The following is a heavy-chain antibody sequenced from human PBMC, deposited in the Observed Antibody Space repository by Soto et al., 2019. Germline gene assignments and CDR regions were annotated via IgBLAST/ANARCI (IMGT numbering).Heavy chain of an antibody. CDR3: AKDVR. J-gene: IGHJ4*02. V-gene: IGHV3-7*05. Sequence: EVQLVESGGDLVQPGGSLRLSCAASGFTFSSHWMSLVRQAPGKGLEWVANIKGDGSEKYYVDSVKGRFTISRDNAKNSLYLQMNSLRVEDTALYYCAKDVRWGQGTLVTVSS. CDR2: IKGDGSEK. CDR1: GFTFSSHW.